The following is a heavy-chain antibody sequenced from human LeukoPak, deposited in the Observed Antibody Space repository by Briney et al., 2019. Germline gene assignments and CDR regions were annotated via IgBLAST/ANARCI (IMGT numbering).Heavy chain of an antibody. CDR1: GGSISSYY. V-gene: IGHV4-59*01. Sequence: PSETLSLTCTVSGGSISSYYWSWIRQPPGKGLEWIGYIYYSGSTNYNPSLKSRVTISVDTSKNQFSLKLSSVTAADTAVYYCARGSSSQYWAALPDAFDIWGQGTMVTVSS. D-gene: IGHD6-13*01. CDR3: ARGSSSQYWAALPDAFDI. CDR2: IYYSGST. J-gene: IGHJ3*02.